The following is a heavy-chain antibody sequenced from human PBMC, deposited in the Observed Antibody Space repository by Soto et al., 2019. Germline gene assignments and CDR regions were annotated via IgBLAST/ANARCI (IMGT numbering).Heavy chain of an antibody. CDR2: ISGSGGST. V-gene: IGHV3-23*01. Sequence: EMQLLESGGDLVQPGGSLRLSCAASGFTFSSYAMTWVRQAPGKRLEWVSTISGSGGSTYYADSVKGRFTISRDNSKNTLYLQLNSLRAEDTAVYYCASEYGDYSPGAFDIWGQGTMVTVSS. J-gene: IGHJ3*02. CDR3: ASEYGDYSPGAFDI. D-gene: IGHD4-17*01. CDR1: GFTFSSYA.